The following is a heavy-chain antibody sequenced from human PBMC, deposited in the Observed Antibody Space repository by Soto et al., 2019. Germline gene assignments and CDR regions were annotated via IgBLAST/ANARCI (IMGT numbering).Heavy chain of an antibody. CDR1: GVAFSTYS. CDR2: ISNKGGST. Sequence: PGGSLRLSCSASGVAFSTYSMHWVRQAPGKGLEYVSVISNKGGSTYYADSVKDRFIISRDNSKNTLYLQMSSLRADDTAVYHCVKPPTPLEELLWFGDLYYFDSWGQGTLVTVSS. CDR3: VKPPTPLEELLWFGDLYYFDS. V-gene: IGHV3-64D*08. D-gene: IGHD3-10*01. J-gene: IGHJ4*02.